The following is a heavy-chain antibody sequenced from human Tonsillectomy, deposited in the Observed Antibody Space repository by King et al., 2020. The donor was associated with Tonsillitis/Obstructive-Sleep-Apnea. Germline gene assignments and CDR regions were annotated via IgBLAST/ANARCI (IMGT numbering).Heavy chain of an antibody. V-gene: IGHV3-23*04. CDR1: GFTFNTYA. D-gene: IGHD3-22*01. CDR3: AKVAGSYYYDSSGYSTEGGFDY. Sequence: VQLVESGGGLVQPGGSLRLSCAASGFTFNTYAVSWVRQAPGKGLEWVSVISGTGGSIYYADSVKGRFTISRDNSKNTLYLQMNSLRAADTAVYYSAKVAGSYYYDSSGYSTEGGFDYWGLGTLVTVSS. CDR2: ISGTGGSI. J-gene: IGHJ4*02.